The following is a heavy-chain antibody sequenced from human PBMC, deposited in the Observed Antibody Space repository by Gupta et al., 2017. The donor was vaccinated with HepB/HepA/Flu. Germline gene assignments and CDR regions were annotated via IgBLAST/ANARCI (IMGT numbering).Heavy chain of an antibody. V-gene: IGHV4-39*01. CDR1: GGSTSSSSYY. D-gene: IGHD4-17*01. J-gene: IGHJ6*02. CDR2: IYYSGST. Sequence: QLQLQQSGPGLVKPAETLSLTCTVSGGSTSSSSYYWGWIRQPPGKGLEWIGSIYYSGSTYYNPSLKCRVTISVDTSKNQFSLKLSSVTAADTAVYYCASLTTVTTEYYYYGMDVWGQGTTVTVSS. CDR3: ASLTTVTTEYYYYGMDV.